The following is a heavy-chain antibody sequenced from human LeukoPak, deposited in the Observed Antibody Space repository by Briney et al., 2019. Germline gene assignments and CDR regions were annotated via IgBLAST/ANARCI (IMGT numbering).Heavy chain of an antibody. V-gene: IGHV3-48*03. J-gene: IGHJ6*04. D-gene: IGHD3-10*02. CDR2: ISSSGSTI. CDR1: GFSFSSHG. Sequence: QSGGSLRLSCAACGFSFSSHGMNWVRQAPGKGLEWVSYISSSGSTIYYADSVKGRFTISRDNAKNSLYLQMNSLRAEDTAVYYCAELGITMIGGVWGKGTTVTISS. CDR3: AELGITMIGGV.